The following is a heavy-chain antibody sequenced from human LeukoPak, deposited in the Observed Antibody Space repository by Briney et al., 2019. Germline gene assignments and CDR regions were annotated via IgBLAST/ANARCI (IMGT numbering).Heavy chain of an antibody. CDR3: VREGLTGYFNA. V-gene: IGHV3-11*01. CDR2: SSTSGSTT. CDR1: GFTLRDNF. Sequence: PGGSLRLSCAASGFTLRDNFMSWIRQAPGQGLEWVAYSSTSGSTTFYGDSVKGRFTISRDNAKNSVFLEMNSLRADDTAVYYCVREGLTGYFNAWGQGTLVTVSS. D-gene: IGHD6-25*01. J-gene: IGHJ5*02.